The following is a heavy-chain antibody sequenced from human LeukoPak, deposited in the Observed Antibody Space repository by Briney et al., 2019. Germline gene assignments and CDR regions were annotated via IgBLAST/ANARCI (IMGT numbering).Heavy chain of an antibody. V-gene: IGHV6-1*01. D-gene: IGHD2-15*01. CDR2: TYYRSKWYN. J-gene: IGHJ6*02. CDR1: GDSVSSNSAA. CDR3: ARDATYCSGRTCSYYGLDV. Sequence: SQTLSLTCAISGDSVSSNSAAWNWIRQSPSRGLEWLGRTYYRSKWYNDYAVSVKSRITINPDTSKNQFSLQLNSVTPEDTAVYYCARDATYCSGRTCSYYGLDVWGQGTTVTVSS.